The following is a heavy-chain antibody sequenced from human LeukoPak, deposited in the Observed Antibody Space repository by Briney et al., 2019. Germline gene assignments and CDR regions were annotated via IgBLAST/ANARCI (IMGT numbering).Heavy chain of an antibody. Sequence: GGSLRLSCAASGFTFSDYYMSWIRQAPGKGLEWVSYISSSGSTIYYADSVKGRFTISRDNSKNTLYLQMNSLRAEDTAVYYCAKIFVGDYYGSGSYGIDYWGQGTLVTVSS. J-gene: IGHJ4*02. V-gene: IGHV3-11*01. CDR1: GFTFSDYY. CDR2: ISSSGSTI. D-gene: IGHD3-10*01. CDR3: AKIFVGDYYGSGSYGIDY.